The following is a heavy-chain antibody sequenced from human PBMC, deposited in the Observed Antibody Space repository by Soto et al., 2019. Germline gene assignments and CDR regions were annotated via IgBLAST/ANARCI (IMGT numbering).Heavy chain of an antibody. D-gene: IGHD6-13*01. Sequence: SVKVSCKASGGTFSSYAISWVRQDPGQGLEWMGGIIPIFGTANYAQKFQGRVTITADESTSTAYMELSSLRSEDTAVYYCAASRARGIAAADPWGQGTQVTVSS. V-gene: IGHV1-69*13. CDR2: IIPIFGTA. CDR1: GGTFSSYA. CDR3: AASRARGIAAADP. J-gene: IGHJ5*02.